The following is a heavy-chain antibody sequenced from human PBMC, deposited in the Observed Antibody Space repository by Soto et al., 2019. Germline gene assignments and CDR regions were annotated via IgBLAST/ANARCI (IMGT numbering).Heavy chain of an antibody. D-gene: IGHD6-19*01. CDR1: GDSVNSDNYY. CDR2: IYFSGST. CDR3: ARHRAVAGLDY. V-gene: IGHV4-30-4*01. J-gene: IGHJ4*02. Sequence: TLSLTCDVFGDSVNSDNYYWTWIRQPPGKDLEWIGNIYFSGSTYYNPSLNSRVTLSIDMSKNHFSLKLTSVTAADTAMYYCARHRAVAGLDYWGQGTLVTVSS.